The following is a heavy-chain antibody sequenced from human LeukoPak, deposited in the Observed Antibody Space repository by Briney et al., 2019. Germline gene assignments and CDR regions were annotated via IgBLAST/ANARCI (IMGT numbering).Heavy chain of an antibody. CDR3: AKGRNPGPAGYGMDV. CDR1: GFTLDDYA. V-gene: IGHV3-9*01. J-gene: IGHJ6*02. Sequence: GRSLRLSCAASGFTLDDYAMHWVRQAPGKGLEWVSGISWNSGSIGYADSVKGRFTISRDNAKNSLYLQMNSLRAEDTALYYCAKGRNPGPAGYGMDVWGQGTTVTVSS. CDR2: ISWNSGSI.